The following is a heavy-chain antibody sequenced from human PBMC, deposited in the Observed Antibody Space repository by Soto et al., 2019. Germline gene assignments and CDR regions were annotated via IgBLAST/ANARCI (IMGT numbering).Heavy chain of an antibody. D-gene: IGHD3-10*01. CDR2: IKQDGSEK. V-gene: IGHV3-7*01. J-gene: IGHJ6*03. CDR1: GFSFSRYW. Sequence: GGSLRLSCAASGFSFSRYWMSWVRQAPGKGLEWVANIKQDGSEKYYVDSVKGRFTISRDNAKNSLYLQMNSLRAEDTAVYYCARGRGSGSYTTVHFYYYYMDVWGKGTTVTVSS. CDR3: ARGRGSGSYTTVHFYYYYMDV.